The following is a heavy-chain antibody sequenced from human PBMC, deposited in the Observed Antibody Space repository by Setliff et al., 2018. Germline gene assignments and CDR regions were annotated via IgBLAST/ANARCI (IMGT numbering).Heavy chain of an antibody. D-gene: IGHD3-3*01. CDR3: ARVDNFWGGPIDY. V-gene: IGHV4-34*01. J-gene: IGHJ4*02. CDR1: GGSFSGYY. CDR2: INHSGST. Sequence: SETLSLTCAVYGGSFSGYYWSWIRQPPGKGLEWIGEINHSGSTNYNPSLKSRVTISVDTSKNQFSLKLSSVTAADTAVYYCARVDNFWGGPIDYWGQGTLVTVSS.